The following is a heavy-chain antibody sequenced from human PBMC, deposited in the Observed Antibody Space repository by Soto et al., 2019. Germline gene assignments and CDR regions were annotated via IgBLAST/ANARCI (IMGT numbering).Heavy chain of an antibody. Sequence: GGSLRLSCAASGFTFSTVWMNWVRQAPGKGLEWVGRIKSKTDGGTTDYAAPVKGRFTISRDDSKNTLYLQMNSLKTEDTAVYYCTTYYYDILTGYPFDYWGQGTLVTVSS. CDR2: IKSKTDGGTT. CDR1: GFTFSTVW. V-gene: IGHV3-15*07. J-gene: IGHJ4*02. D-gene: IGHD3-9*01. CDR3: TTYYYDILTGYPFDY.